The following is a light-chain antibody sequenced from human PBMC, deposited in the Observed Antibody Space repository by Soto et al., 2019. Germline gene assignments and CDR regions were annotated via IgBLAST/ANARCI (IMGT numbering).Light chain of an antibody. CDR2: GAS. CDR3: QQNYGTPWT. J-gene: IGKJ1*01. CDR1: QTINNN. Sequence: VMTQAPATLSVSPGERATLSCRASQTINNNVAWYQLKDGQVPRLLIYGASTRAADVPARFSGGGSGTEFTLTISSLQSEDVAVYYCQQNYGTPWTFGQGTKVEIK. V-gene: IGKV3-15*01.